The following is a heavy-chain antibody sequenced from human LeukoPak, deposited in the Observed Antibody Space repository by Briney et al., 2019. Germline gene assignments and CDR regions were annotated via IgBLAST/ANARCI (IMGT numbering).Heavy chain of an antibody. V-gene: IGHV3-66*01. D-gene: IGHD2-8*01. J-gene: IGHJ4*02. Sequence: GGSLRLTCAASGFTVITNYMSWVRHAPGKGLEWVSVIYSSGTTYYADSVKGRFTISRDSSKNTMYLQMNSLRAEDTPVYYYARLNSPYGPWGQGTLVTVSS. CDR2: IYSSGTT. CDR1: GFTVITNY. CDR3: ARLNSPYGP.